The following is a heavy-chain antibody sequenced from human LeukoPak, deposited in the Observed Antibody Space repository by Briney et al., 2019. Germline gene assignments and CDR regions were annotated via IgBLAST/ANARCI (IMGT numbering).Heavy chain of an antibody. CDR3: ARKFSYYYGSGSWGPNWFDP. Sequence: PGGSLRLSCAGSGFTFNNYGIHWVRQAPGKGLEWVSYISSSGSTIYYADSVKGRFTISRDNAKNSPYLQMNSLRAEDTAVYYCARKFSYYYGSGSWGPNWFDPWGQGTLVTVSS. D-gene: IGHD3-10*01. CDR1: GFTFNNYG. CDR2: ISSSGSTI. J-gene: IGHJ5*02. V-gene: IGHV3-48*03.